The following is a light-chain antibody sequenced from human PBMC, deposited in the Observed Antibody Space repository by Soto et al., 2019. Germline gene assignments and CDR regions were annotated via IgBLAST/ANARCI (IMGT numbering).Light chain of an antibody. Sequence: QSALTQPASVSGSPGQSITISCTGTSSDVGSYNLVSWYQRHPGKAPKLMIYEGSKRPSGVSNRFSGSKSGNTASLTISGLKAEDEADYYSCSCAGSSTDVGFGGGTKLTVL. CDR2: EGS. CDR1: SSDVGSYNL. J-gene: IGLJ2*01. CDR3: CSCAGSSTDVG. V-gene: IGLV2-23*01.